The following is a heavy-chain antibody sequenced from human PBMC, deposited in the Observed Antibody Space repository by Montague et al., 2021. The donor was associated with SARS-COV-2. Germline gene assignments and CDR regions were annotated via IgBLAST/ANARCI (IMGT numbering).Heavy chain of an antibody. CDR1: GGSISSSGYY. V-gene: IGHV4-31*03. CDR2: IYYSGST. D-gene: IGHD3-3*01. J-gene: IGHJ4*02. Sequence: TLSLTCTVSGGSISSSGYYWGWIRQHPGKGLEWIGYIYYSGSTYYNPSLKSRVTISVDTSKNQFSLKLSSVTAADTAVYYCARGGTIFGVVTFPFDYWGQGTLVTVSS. CDR3: ARGGTIFGVVTFPFDY.